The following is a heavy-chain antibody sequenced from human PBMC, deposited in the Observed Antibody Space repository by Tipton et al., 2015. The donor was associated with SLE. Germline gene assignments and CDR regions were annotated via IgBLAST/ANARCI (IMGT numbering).Heavy chain of an antibody. CDR1: GGSISSYY. CDR2: IYYSGST. J-gene: IGHJ6*02. CDR3: ARAPIAAPTGYYYGMDV. D-gene: IGHD6-13*01. V-gene: IGHV4-59*01. Sequence: TLSLTCTVSGGSISSYYWSWIRQPPGKGLEWIGYIYYSGSTNYNPSLKSRVTISVDTSKNQFSLKLSSVTAADTAVYYCARAPIAAPTGYYYGMDVWDQGP.